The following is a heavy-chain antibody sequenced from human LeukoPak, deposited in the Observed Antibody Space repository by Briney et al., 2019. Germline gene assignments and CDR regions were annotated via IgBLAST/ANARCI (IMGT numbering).Heavy chain of an antibody. CDR1: GFTVSSNY. Sequence: PGGTLRLSCAASGFTVSSNYMSWVRQAPGKGLEWVSVFYSGGSTYYADSVKGRFTISRDNSKNTLFLQMNSLRAEDTAVYYCARLHYYDSGGYFNDDYWGQGTLVTVSS. D-gene: IGHD3-22*01. V-gene: IGHV3-66*04. CDR3: ARLHYYDSGGYFNDDY. J-gene: IGHJ4*02. CDR2: FYSGGST.